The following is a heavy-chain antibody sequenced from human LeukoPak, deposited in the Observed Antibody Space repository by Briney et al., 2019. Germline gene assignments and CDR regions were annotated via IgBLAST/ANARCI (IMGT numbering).Heavy chain of an antibody. D-gene: IGHD5-24*01. CDR1: GYTFTGYY. CDR3: AMDGYNFAGYFDY. Sequence: GASVEVSCKASGYTFTGYYMHWVRQAPGQGLEWMGWINPNSGGTNYAQKFQGRVTMTRDTSISTAYMELSRLRSDDTAVYYCAMDGYNFAGYFDYWGQGTLVTVSS. J-gene: IGHJ4*02. CDR2: INPNSGGT. V-gene: IGHV1-2*02.